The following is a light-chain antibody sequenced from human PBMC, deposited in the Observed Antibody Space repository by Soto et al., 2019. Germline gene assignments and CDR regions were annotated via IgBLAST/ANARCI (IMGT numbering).Light chain of an antibody. V-gene: IGKV3-11*01. CDR3: QQRSNWPYT. CDR1: QSVSSK. J-gene: IGKJ2*01. CDR2: DAS. Sequence: EIVLTQSPATLSLSPGERATLSCRASQSVSSKLAWYQQKPGQAPRLLIYDASNKATGIPARFSGSGSGTEFTLTISSLEPEDFAVYCCQQRSNWPYTFGQGTKLEIK.